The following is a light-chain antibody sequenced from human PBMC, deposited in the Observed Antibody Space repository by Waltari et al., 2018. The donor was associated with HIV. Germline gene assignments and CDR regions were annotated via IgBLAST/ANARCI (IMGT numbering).Light chain of an antibody. CDR3: QQSYSTPYT. Sequence: DIQMTQSPSSLSASVGDRVTITCRASQSISSYLNWYQQKPGKAPKLLIYAASSLQSGVPVRFSGSESGTDFTLTISSLQPEDFATYYCQQSYSTPYTFGQGTKLAIK. CDR1: QSISSY. CDR2: AAS. J-gene: IGKJ2*01. V-gene: IGKV1-39*01.